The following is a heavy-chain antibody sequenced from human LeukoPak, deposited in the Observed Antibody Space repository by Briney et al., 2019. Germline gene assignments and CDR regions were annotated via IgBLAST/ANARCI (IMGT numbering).Heavy chain of an antibody. CDR2: IWYDGSNK. D-gene: IGHD4-17*01. CDR1: GFTFSSYG. J-gene: IGHJ4*02. CDR3: VTPGMTTVTTYFDY. Sequence: GGSLRLSCAASGFTFSSYGMHWVRQAPGKGLEWVAVIWYDGSNKYYADSVKGRFTISRDNSKNTLYLQMNSLRAEDTAVYYCVTPGMTTVTTYFDYWGQGTLVTVSS. V-gene: IGHV3-33*01.